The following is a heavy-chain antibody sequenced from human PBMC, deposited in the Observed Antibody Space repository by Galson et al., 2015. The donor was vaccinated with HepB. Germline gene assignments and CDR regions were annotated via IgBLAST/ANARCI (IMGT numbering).Heavy chain of an antibody. Sequence: SLRLSCAASGFTFSSYSMNWVRQAPGKGLEWVSYISSSSSTIYYADSVKGRFTISRDNAKNSLYLQMNSLRDEDTAVYYCARDPMGFGRNWFDPWGQGTLVTVSS. D-gene: IGHD3-10*01. CDR3: ARDPMGFGRNWFDP. CDR1: GFTFSSYS. V-gene: IGHV3-48*02. CDR2: ISSSSSTI. J-gene: IGHJ5*02.